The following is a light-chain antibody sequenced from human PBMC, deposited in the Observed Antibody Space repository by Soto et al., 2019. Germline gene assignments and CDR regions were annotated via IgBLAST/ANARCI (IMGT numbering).Light chain of an antibody. CDR3: QQYNSQWT. V-gene: IGKV1-5*01. J-gene: IGKJ1*01. Sequence: DIKMNQSPSTLSASVGDRVTITCRASQSISSWLAWYQQKPGKAPKLLIYDASSLESGVPSRFSGSGSGTEFTLTISSLQPDDFATYYCQQYNSQWTFGQGTKVDI. CDR1: QSISSW. CDR2: DAS.